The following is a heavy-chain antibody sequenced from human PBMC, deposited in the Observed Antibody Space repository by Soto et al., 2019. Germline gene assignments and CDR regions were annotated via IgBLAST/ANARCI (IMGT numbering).Heavy chain of an antibody. CDR1: GGTFSGYY. D-gene: IGHD6-13*01. CDR3: ARAGISIAAERFQH. Sequence: SETLSLTCAVYGGTFSGYYWSWIRQPPGKGLEWIGEINHSGSTNYNPSLKSRVTISVDTSKNQFSLKLSSVTAADTAVYYCARAGISIAAERFQHWGQGTLVTVSS. CDR2: INHSGST. J-gene: IGHJ1*01. V-gene: IGHV4-34*01.